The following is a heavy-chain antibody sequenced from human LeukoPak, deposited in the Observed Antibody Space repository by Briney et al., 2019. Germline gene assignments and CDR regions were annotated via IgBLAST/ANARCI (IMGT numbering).Heavy chain of an antibody. Sequence: SETLSLTCTVSGGSISSYYWSWIRQPAGKGLEWIGRIYTSGSTNYNPSLKSRVTMSVDTSKNQFSLKLSSVTAADTAVYYCARDHFSVPWNSNWFDPRGQGTLVTVSS. D-gene: IGHD1-7*01. CDR1: GGSISSYY. J-gene: IGHJ5*02. CDR3: ARDHFSVPWNSNWFDP. CDR2: IYTSGST. V-gene: IGHV4-4*07.